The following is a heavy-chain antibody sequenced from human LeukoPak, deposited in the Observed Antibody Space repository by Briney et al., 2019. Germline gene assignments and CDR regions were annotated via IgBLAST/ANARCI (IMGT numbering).Heavy chain of an antibody. J-gene: IGHJ5*02. V-gene: IGHV4-38-2*01. D-gene: IGHD3-10*01. CDR3: ARQGKYYYGSGSEHNWFDP. CDR2: IYHSGST. Sequence: PSETLSLTCAVSGYSISSGYYWGWIRQPPGKGLEWIGCIYHSGSTYYNPSLKSRVTISVDTSKNQFSLKLSSVTAADTAVYYCARQGKYYYGSGSEHNWFDPWGQGTLVTVSS. CDR1: GYSISSGYY.